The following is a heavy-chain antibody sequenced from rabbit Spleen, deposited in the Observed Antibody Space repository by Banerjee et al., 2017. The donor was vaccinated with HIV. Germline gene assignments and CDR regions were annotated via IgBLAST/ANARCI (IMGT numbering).Heavy chain of an antibody. CDR1: GFSFSSRYY. V-gene: IGHV1S45*01. Sequence: QEQLVESGGDLVKPGASLTLTCTASGFSFSSRYYMCWVRQAPGKGLEWIACIYTGSSGGTYYASWAKGRFTISKTSSTTVTLQMTSLTAADTATYFCAREASSGWGIVSFYFSLWGPGTLVTVS. J-gene: IGHJ4*01. CDR2: IYTGSSGGT. CDR3: AREASSGWGIVSFYFSL. D-gene: IGHD4-1*01.